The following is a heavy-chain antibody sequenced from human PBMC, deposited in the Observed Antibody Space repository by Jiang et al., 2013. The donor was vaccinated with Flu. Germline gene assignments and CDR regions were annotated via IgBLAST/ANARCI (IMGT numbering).Heavy chain of an antibody. CDR2: ISSSSSYI. D-gene: IGHD2-8*02. CDR1: GFTFSSYS. Sequence: SCAASGFTFSSYSMNWVRQAPGKGLEWVSSISSSSSYIYYADSVKGRFTISRDNAKNSLYLQMNSLRAEDTAVYYCARAFTGTDYYYYYMDVWGKGTTVTVSS. V-gene: IGHV3-21*01. J-gene: IGHJ6*03. CDR3: ARAFTGTDYYYYYMDV.